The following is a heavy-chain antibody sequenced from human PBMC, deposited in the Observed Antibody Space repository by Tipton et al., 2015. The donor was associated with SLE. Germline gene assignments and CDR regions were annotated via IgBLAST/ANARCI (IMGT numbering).Heavy chain of an antibody. CDR3: ARALRYQLLPRAYFDY. CDR1: GGSISSSSYY. J-gene: IGHJ4*02. CDR2: IYYSGST. V-gene: IGHV4-39*07. D-gene: IGHD2-2*01. Sequence: TLSLTCTVSGGSISSSSYYWGWIRQPPGKGLEWIGSIYYSGSTYYNPSLKSRVTISVDTSKNQFSLKLSSVTAADTAVYYCARALRYQLLPRAYFDYWGQGTPVTVSS.